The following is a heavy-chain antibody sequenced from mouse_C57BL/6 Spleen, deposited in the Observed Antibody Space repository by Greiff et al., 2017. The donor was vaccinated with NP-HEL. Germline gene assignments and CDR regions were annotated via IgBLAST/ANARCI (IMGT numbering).Heavy chain of an antibody. CDR3: ARGTGWYFDY. D-gene: IGHD4-1*01. Sequence: VQRVESGAELARPGASVKLSCKASGYTFTSYGISWVKQRTGQGLEWIGEIYPRSGNTYYNEKFKGKATLTADKSSSTAYMELRSLTSEDSAVYFCARGTGWYFDYWGQGTTLTVSS. CDR1: GYTFTSYG. CDR2: IYPRSGNT. V-gene: IGHV1-81*01. J-gene: IGHJ2*01.